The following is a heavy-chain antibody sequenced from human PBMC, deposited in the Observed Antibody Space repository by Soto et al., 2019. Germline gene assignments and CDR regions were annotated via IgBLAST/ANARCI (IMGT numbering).Heavy chain of an antibody. D-gene: IGHD2-21*02. J-gene: IGHJ4*02. Sequence: SGFTFSSYAIDWVRQAPGKGLEWVAVISKDGNNKYYADSVKGRFTITRDTSASTAYMELSSLRSEDTAVYYCARSIVVVTALDYWGQGTLVTVSS. CDR1: GFTFSSYA. V-gene: IGHV3-30-3*01. CDR3: ARSIVVVTALDY. CDR2: ISKDGNNK.